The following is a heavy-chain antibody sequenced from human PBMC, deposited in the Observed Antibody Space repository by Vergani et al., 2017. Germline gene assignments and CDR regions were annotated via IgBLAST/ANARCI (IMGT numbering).Heavy chain of an antibody. Sequence: QVQLVESGGGVVQPGRSLRLSCAASGFTFSSYAMHWVRQAPGKGLEWVAVISYDGSNKYYADSVKGRFTISRHNSKNTLYLQMNSLRAEDTAVYYCAREAWGMDVWGQGTTVTVSS. CDR1: GFTFSSYA. CDR2: ISYDGSNK. CDR3: AREAWGMDV. J-gene: IGHJ6*02. V-gene: IGHV3-30*14.